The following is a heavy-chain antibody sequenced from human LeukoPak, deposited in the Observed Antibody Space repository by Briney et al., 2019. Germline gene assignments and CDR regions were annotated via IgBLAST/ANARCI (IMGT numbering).Heavy chain of an antibody. CDR3: ARQYGGSLWYFDS. Sequence: SETLSLTCTVSGGPISSSYWSWIRQPPGKGLEWIGYIYYSGSTNYSPSLKSRVTISVDTSKGQFSLKLRSVTAADTAVYYRARQYGGSLWYFDSWGQGTLVTVSS. D-gene: IGHD1-26*01. CDR1: GGPISSSY. J-gene: IGHJ4*02. CDR2: IYYSGST. V-gene: IGHV4-59*08.